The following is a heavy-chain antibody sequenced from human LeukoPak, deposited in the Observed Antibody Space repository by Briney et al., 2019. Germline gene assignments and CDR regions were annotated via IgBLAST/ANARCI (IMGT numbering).Heavy chain of an antibody. D-gene: IGHD6-13*01. CDR1: GGSFSGYY. CDR2: INHSGST. Sequence: MTSETLSLTCAVYGGSFSGYYWSWIRQPPGKGLEWIGEINHSGSTNYNPSLKSRATISVDTSKNQFSLKLSSVTAADTAVYYCARSQQLVRKFDYWGQGTLVTVSS. V-gene: IGHV4-34*01. CDR3: ARSQQLVRKFDY. J-gene: IGHJ4*02.